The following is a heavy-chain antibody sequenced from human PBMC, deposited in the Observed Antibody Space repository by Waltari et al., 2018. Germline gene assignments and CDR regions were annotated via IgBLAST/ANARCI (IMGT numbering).Heavy chain of an antibody. V-gene: IGHV3-7*01. CDR3: ARDQWFGFDI. Sequence: EVQLVESGGGLVQRGGSVRLSWPATGFPLSDHWMSWVRQAPGKGPEWLANIKKDGGEEYYVDSVRGRFTISRDNAKNSLYLQMDSLRPEDTAVYYCARDQWFGFDIWGQGTMVTVSS. CDR2: IKKDGGEE. J-gene: IGHJ3*02. D-gene: IGHD3-22*01. CDR1: GFPLSDHW.